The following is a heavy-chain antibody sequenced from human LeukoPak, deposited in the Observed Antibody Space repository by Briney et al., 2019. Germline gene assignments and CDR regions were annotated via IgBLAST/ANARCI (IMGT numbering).Heavy chain of an antibody. CDR2: ISGSGGST. CDR3: AKDVGFGGFRTISIWYDY. CDR1: GFTFSSYA. Sequence: PGGSLRLSCAASGFTFSSYAMSWVRQAPGKGLEWVSAISGSGGSTYYADSVKGRFTISRDNSKNTLYLQMNSLRAEDTAVYYCAKDVGFGGFRTISIWYDYWGQGTLVTVSS. V-gene: IGHV3-23*01. J-gene: IGHJ4*02. D-gene: IGHD6-13*01.